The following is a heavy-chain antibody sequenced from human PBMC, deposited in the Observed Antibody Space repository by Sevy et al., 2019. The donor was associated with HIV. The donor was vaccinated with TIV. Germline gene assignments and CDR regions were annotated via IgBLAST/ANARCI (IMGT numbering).Heavy chain of an antibody. CDR1: GFAFYEYS. CDR2: LSFGCGKI. V-gene: IGHV3-23*01. Sequence: GGSLRLSCAASGFAFYEYSMSWIRQAPGKGLEWVATLSFGCGKINYADSVKGRFTISRDNSKNSFYLQMDNLRVEDTALCYCVREGCSRPHDYWGQGTRVTVSS. D-gene: IGHD2-8*01. J-gene: IGHJ4*02. CDR3: VREGCSRPHDY.